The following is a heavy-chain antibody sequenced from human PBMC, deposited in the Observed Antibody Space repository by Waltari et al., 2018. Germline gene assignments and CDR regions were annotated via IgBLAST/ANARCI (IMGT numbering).Heavy chain of an antibody. Sequence: QVQLVESGGGVVQPGRSLRLSCAASGFTFSSYAMHWVRKAPGKGLEWVAVISYDGSNKYYADSVKGRFTISRDNSKNTLYLQMNSLRAEDTAVYYCARGGDIKDYYYYYGMDVWGQGTTVTVSS. J-gene: IGHJ6*02. CDR1: GFTFSSYA. CDR3: ARGGDIKDYYYYYGMDV. V-gene: IGHV3-30-3*01. CDR2: ISYDGSNK. D-gene: IGHD3-16*01.